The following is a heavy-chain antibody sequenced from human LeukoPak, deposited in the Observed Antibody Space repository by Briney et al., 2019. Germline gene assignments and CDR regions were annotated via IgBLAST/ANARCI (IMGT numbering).Heavy chain of an antibody. CDR2: IYTSGST. V-gene: IGHV4-4*07. Sequence: SETLPLTCPVSGGSINIYYWSWIRQPAGRGLEWIGRIYTSGSTNYNPSLKTRVTMSVDTSKNQFSLKLSSVTAADTAVYYCARDNPQHDYGDYGGAFDIWGQGTMVTVSS. CDR3: ARDNPQHDYGDYGGAFDI. D-gene: IGHD4-17*01. J-gene: IGHJ3*02. CDR1: GGSINIYY.